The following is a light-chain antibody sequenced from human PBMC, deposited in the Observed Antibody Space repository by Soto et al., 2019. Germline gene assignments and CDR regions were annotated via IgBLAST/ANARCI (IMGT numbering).Light chain of an antibody. CDR2: AAS. J-gene: IGKJ1*01. V-gene: IGKV3-20*01. Sequence: EIVLTQSPGTLSLSPGERATLSCRASQSVGSRYLAWYQQKPGQAPRLLIFAASSSASGIPDKFSGSGSGTDFTLTISRLEPEDFAVYYCQHYGTSSWTFGQGTKV. CDR1: QSVGSRY. CDR3: QHYGTSSWT.